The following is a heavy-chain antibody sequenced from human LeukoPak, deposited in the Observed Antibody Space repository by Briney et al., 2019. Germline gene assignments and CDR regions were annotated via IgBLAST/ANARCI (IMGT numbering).Heavy chain of an antibody. CDR3: ATIKRGNIYGYFDF. CDR1: GGSMNSHC. D-gene: IGHD5-18*01. J-gene: IGHJ4*02. CDR2: MLDTVTT. V-gene: IGHV4-59*11. Sequence: SETLSLTCTVSGGSMNSHCWSWIRQPPGKGLEWIGYMLDTVTTKDNPLLKSRSTLSADTSKNQFSLRLTSVTAADTAVYYCATIKRGNIYGYFDFWGQGILVPVSS.